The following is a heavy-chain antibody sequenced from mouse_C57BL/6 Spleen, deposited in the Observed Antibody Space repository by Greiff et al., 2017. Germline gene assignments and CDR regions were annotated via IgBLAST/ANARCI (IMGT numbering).Heavy chain of an antibody. CDR1: GYAFSSSW. V-gene: IGHV1-82*01. J-gene: IGHJ1*03. D-gene: IGHD1-1*01. CDR3: ARGRYYYGRRGCYWYFDV. Sequence: SGPELVKPGASVKISCKASGYAFSSSWMNWVKQRPGKGLEWIGRIYPGDGDTNYNGKFKGKATLTADKYSSTAYMQLSSLTAEDSAVYFCARGRYYYGRRGCYWYFDVWGTGTTVTVSS. CDR2: IYPGDGDT.